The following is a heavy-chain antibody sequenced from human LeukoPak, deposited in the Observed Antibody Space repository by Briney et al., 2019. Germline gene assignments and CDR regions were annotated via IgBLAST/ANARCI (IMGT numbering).Heavy chain of an antibody. Sequence: SETLSLTCAVSGSSISSGGYSWSWIRQPPGKGLEWIGYIYYSGSTYYNPSLKSRVTISVDTSKNQFSLKLSSVTAADTAVYYCARAVQPYYYYYMDVWGKGTTVTVSS. J-gene: IGHJ6*03. CDR3: ARAVQPYYYYYMDV. V-gene: IGHV4-30-4*07. D-gene: IGHD5-18*01. CDR1: GSSISSGGYS. CDR2: IYYSGST.